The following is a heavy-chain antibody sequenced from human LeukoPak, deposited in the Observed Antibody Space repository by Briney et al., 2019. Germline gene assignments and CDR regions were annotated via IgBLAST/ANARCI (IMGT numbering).Heavy chain of an antibody. V-gene: IGHV3-48*03. D-gene: IGHD1-26*01. CDR2: ISSSGSTI. CDR3: ARVRVGATNAIFDY. CDR1: GFTFSSYE. Sequence: GGSLRLSCAASGFTFSSYEMNWVRQAPGKGLEWVSYISSSGSTIYYADSVKGRFTISRDNAKNSLYLQMNSLRAEDTALYYCARVRVGATNAIFDYWGQGTLVTVSS. J-gene: IGHJ4*02.